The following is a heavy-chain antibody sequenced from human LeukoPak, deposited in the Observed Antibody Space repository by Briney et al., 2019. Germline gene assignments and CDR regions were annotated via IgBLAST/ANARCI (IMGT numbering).Heavy chain of an antibody. J-gene: IGHJ4*02. V-gene: IGHV3-9*03. CDR3: TKEPLDY. CDR1: GFTFDDYA. Sequence: GGSLRLSCAASGFTFDDYAMHWVRHAPGKGLEWVSGISWDSRSTGYADSVKGRFTISRDNAKNSLYLQMNSLRAEDMALYYCTKEPLDYWGQGTLVTVSS. CDR2: ISWDSRST.